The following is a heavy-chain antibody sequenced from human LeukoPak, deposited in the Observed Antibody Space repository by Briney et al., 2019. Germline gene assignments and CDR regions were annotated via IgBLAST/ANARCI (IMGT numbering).Heavy chain of an antibody. J-gene: IGHJ5*02. CDR3: ARALGYCSSTSCSNWFDP. D-gene: IGHD2-2*01. Sequence: ASVKVSCKASGYTFTSYDINWVRQATGQGLEWMGWMNPNSGNTGYAQKFQGRVTITRNTSISTAYMELSSLRSEDTAVYYCARALGYCSSTSCSNWFDPWGQGTLVTVSS. V-gene: IGHV1-8*03. CDR1: GYTFTSYD. CDR2: MNPNSGNT.